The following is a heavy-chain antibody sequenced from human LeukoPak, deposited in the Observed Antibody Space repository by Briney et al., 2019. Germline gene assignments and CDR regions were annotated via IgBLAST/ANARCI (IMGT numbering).Heavy chain of an antibody. Sequence: GESLKISCKGSGYSFTNYWIAWVRQMPGKGLECMGIIYPGDSNTKYSPSFQGLVTISAAKSISTAYLQWSSLKASDTSIYYCARQYCTSTTCYHREFDFWGQGTLVTVSS. CDR1: GYSFTNYW. CDR3: ARQYCTSTTCYHREFDF. J-gene: IGHJ4*02. V-gene: IGHV5-51*01. CDR2: IYPGDSNT. D-gene: IGHD2-2*01.